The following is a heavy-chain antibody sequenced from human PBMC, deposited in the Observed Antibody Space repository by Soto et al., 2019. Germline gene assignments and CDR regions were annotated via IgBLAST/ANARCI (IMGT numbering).Heavy chain of an antibody. CDR1: GDSVSSNSSA. J-gene: IGHJ5*02. D-gene: IGHD6-19*01. CDR2: TYYRSEWYN. Sequence: SQTLSLSCAISGDSVSSNSSAWNWIRQSPSRGLDWLGRTYYRSEWYNDYAVSVKSRITINTDTSKNQFSLQLNSVTPEDTAVYYCPREAGIAVAGGNNWFEAWGQGTLVTLSS. CDR3: PREAGIAVAGGNNWFEA. V-gene: IGHV6-1*01.